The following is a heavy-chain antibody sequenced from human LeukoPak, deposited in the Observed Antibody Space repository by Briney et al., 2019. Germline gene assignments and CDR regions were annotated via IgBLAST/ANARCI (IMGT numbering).Heavy chain of an antibody. V-gene: IGHV1-3*01. CDR2: IHAGSGNT. D-gene: IGHD3-10*01. J-gene: IGHJ5*02. CDR3: ARGYSSGTLGNWFDP. CDR1: GYTFTSYA. Sequence: ASVKVSCKATGYTFTSYAIHWVRQAPGQRPEWMGWIHAGSGNTKYSQKFQDRVTTSRDTSATTAYMELISLRSEDTAVYYCARGYSSGTLGNWFDPWGQGTLVTVSS.